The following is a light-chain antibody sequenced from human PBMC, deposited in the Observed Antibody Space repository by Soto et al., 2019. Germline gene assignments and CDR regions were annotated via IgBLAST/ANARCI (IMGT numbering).Light chain of an antibody. Sequence: SYELTQPPSVSVSPGQTARITCSGDALPRQFAYWYQQKPGQAPVMVIRKDSERPSGIPQRFSGSTSGTTVTLTISGVQAEDEADDYCQSSDSSGSYPVFGGGTKLTVL. CDR3: QSSDSSGSYPV. J-gene: IGLJ2*01. CDR2: KDS. CDR1: ALPRQF. V-gene: IGLV3-25*03.